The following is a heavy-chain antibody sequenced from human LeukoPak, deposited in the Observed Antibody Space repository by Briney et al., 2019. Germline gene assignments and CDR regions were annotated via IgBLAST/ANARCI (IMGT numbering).Heavy chain of an antibody. CDR3: AKGGEYQLPGDY. D-gene: IGHD2-2*01. CDR1: GLTFSSHW. CDR2: ISSSGANT. Sequence: GGSLRLSCAASGLTFSSHWMHWVRQAPGKGLEWVSTISSSGANTYYADSVKGRFTISRDNSKNTLYLQMNSLRAEDTAVYYCAKGGEYQLPGDYWGQGTLVTVSS. J-gene: IGHJ4*02. V-gene: IGHV3-23*01.